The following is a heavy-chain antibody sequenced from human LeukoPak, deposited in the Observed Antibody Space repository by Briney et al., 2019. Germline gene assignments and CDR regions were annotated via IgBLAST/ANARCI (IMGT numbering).Heavy chain of an antibody. J-gene: IGHJ4*02. CDR3: APTATVVRAVPFHF. CDR2: FSGGAGST. D-gene: IGHD3-10*01. V-gene: IGHV3-23*01. CDR1: GFPFSTYG. Sequence: GGSLRLSCVASGFPFSTYGMTWVRQAPGKGLEWVSTFSGGAGSTYYADSVNGRFTISRDNSKNTLYLQMSSLRAEDTATYYCAPTATVVRAVPFHFWGQGTLATVSS.